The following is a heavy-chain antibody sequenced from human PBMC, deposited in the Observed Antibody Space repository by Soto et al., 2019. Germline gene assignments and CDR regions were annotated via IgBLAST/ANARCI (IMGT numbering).Heavy chain of an antibody. CDR3: AIANYFDSSGPFDY. CDR1: GGSISSGAYY. Sequence: PSETLSLTCTVSGGSISSGAYYWSWIRQHPGKGLEWIGYIYYSGSTYYNPSLESRVTLSVDTSRKQFSLKVSSVTAADTAVYYCAIANYFDSSGPFDYWGPGTLVTVSS. J-gene: IGHJ4*02. D-gene: IGHD3-22*01. CDR2: IYYSGST. V-gene: IGHV4-31*03.